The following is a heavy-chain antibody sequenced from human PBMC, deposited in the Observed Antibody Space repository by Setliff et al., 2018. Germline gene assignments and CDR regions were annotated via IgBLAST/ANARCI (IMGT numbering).Heavy chain of an antibody. V-gene: IGHV3-15*01. CDR3: STGSDGW. Sequence: ETLSLTCAVSGGSISSGNWWTWVRQPPGKGLEWIGHIKSKAYGGTADYATAVKGRFSISRDDSKDTVFLQMNSLKTEDTGTYYCSTGSDGWWGQGTLVTVSS. CDR1: GGSISSGNW. J-gene: IGHJ4*02. D-gene: IGHD2-15*01. CDR2: IKSKAYGGTA.